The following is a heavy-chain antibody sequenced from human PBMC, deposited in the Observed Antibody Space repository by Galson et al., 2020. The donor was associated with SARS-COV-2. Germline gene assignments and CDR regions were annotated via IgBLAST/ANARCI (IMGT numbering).Heavy chain of an antibody. CDR3: AALEYSSSSYFYYYYYYMDV. CDR2: IVVGSGNT. J-gene: IGHJ6*03. D-gene: IGHD6-6*01. Sequence: SVKVSCKASGFTFTSSAVQWVRQARGQRLEWIGWIVVGSGNTNYAQKFQERVTITRDMSTSTAYMELSSLRSEDTAVYYCAALEYSSSSYFYYYYYYMDVWGKGTTVTVSS. CDR1: GFTFTSSA. V-gene: IGHV1-58*01.